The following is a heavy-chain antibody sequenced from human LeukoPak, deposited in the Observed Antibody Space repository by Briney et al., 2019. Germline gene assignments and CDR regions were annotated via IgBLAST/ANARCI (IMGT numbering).Heavy chain of an antibody. D-gene: IGHD6-19*01. CDR2: IGDSGRST. CDR3: ARGLHSSGWYSDY. Sequence: GGSLRLSCVASGFTFNTYAMTWVRQASGKGLEWVSAIGDSGRSTYYAGSVKGRFTISRDNSKNTLYLQMNSLRAEDTAVYYCARGLHSSGWYSDYWGQGTLVTVSS. J-gene: IGHJ4*02. CDR1: GFTFNTYA. V-gene: IGHV3-23*01.